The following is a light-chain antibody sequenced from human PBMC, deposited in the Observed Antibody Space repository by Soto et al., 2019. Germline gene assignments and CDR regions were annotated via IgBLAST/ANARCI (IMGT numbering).Light chain of an antibody. CDR1: QSIRSY. Sequence: DXQXTQSPSSLSASVGDRVTITCRASQSIRSYLNWYQQKPGKAPKLLIYAASSLQSGVPSRFSGSGSGTDFTLTIRSLQPEDFATYYCQQSYSTPPITFGQGTRLEIK. V-gene: IGKV1-39*01. CDR3: QQSYSTPPIT. CDR2: AAS. J-gene: IGKJ5*01.